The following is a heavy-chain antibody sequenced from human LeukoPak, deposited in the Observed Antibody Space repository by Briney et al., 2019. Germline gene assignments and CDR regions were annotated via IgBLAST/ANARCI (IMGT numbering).Heavy chain of an antibody. V-gene: IGHV3-49*04. CDR1: GFTFGDYA. Sequence: GGSLRLSCTASGFTFGDYAMSWVRQAPGKGLEWVGFIRSKAYGGTTEYAASVKGRFTISRDDSKSIAYLQMNSLKTEDTAVYYCTRADGYNGFDYWGQGTLVTVSS. D-gene: IGHD5-24*01. CDR3: TRADGYNGFDY. J-gene: IGHJ4*02. CDR2: IRSKAYGGTT.